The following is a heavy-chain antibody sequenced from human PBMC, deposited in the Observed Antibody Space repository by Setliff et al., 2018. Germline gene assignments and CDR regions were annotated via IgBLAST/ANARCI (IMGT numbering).Heavy chain of an antibody. V-gene: IGHV4-39*07. Sequence: SETLSLTCTVPGGSISSISYYWGWIRQPPGKGLEWIGEIYHSGTTNYNPSLKSRVTISVDASKNQLSLNLRSVAAADTAVYYCARAISGWYSAHYYYMDVWGKGTTVTVSS. CDR1: GGSISSISYY. CDR2: IYHSGTT. CDR3: ARAISGWYSAHYYYMDV. D-gene: IGHD6-19*01. J-gene: IGHJ6*03.